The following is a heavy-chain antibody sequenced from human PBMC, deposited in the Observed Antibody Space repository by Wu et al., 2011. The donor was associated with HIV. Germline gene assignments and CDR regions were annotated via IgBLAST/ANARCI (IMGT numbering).Heavy chain of an antibody. CDR2: IIPIFGTA. Sequence: QVQLVQSGAEVKKPGSSVKVSCKTSGGSFSSYAIIWVRQAPGQGLEWMGGIIPIFGTAKYAQKFQGRVTITADKSTSTAYMELSSLRSEDTAVYYCARGSGLGSYFDYWGQGTLLPVSS. J-gene: IGHJ4*02. CDR3: ARGSGLGSYFDY. CDR1: GGSFSSYA. D-gene: IGHD3-10*01. V-gene: IGHV1-69*14.